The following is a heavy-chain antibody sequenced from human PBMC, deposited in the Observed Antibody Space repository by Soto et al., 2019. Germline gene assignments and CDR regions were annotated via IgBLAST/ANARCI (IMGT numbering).Heavy chain of an antibody. CDR2: IYWNADK. V-gene: IGHV2-5*01. J-gene: IGHJ4*02. D-gene: IGHD3-10*02. CDR1: GFSLTTRGVG. Sequence: QITLRESGPTLVRPTQTLTLTCTFSGFSLTTRGVGVGWIRQPPGKALEWLAFIYWNADKRYTSSLNNRLTITVESSENQVVLELTDMDPVDTATYYCVHRMLAGGQIHFWGRGTLVTVSS. CDR3: VHRMLAGGQIHF.